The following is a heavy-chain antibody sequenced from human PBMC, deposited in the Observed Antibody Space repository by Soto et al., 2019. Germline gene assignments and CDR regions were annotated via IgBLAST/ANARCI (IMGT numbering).Heavy chain of an antibody. CDR1: GFTFSSYA. CDR3: AKVIVGNTGARGLDY. Sequence: EVQLLESGGELVQPGGSLRLSCAASGFTFSSYAMCWVRQVPGKRLERVSAISSDGGGTYYAESVKGRFTCSRDNSKNTLFLQMNSLRAEDTALYYCAKVIVGNTGARGLDYWGQGTLVTVSS. D-gene: IGHD1-26*01. CDR2: ISSDGGGT. V-gene: IGHV3-23*01. J-gene: IGHJ4*02.